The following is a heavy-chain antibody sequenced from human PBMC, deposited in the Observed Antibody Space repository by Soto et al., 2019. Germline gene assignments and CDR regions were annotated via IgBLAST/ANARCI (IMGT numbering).Heavy chain of an antibody. D-gene: IGHD6-6*01. CDR2: INPSGGST. V-gene: IGHV1-46*01. CDR3: AGQYSSSSGRRAFDI. J-gene: IGHJ3*02. CDR1: GYTFTSYY. Sequence: GASVKVSCKASGYTFTSYYMHWVRQAPGQGLEWMGKINPSGGSTSYAQKFQGRVTMTRDTSTSTVYMELSSLRSEDTAVYYCAGQYSSSSGRRAFDIWGQGTMVTVSS.